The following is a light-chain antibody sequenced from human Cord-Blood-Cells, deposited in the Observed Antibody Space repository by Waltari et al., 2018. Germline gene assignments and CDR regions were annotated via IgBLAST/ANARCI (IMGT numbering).Light chain of an antibody. Sequence: EIVLTQSPATLSLSPGERATLSCRASQSVSSYLAWYQQKPGQAPRLLIYDASNRATGTPARFSGSGSGTDVTLTISSLEPEDFAVYYCQQRSNWFLFGGGTKVEIK. V-gene: IGKV3-11*01. CDR2: DAS. J-gene: IGKJ4*01. CDR1: QSVSSY. CDR3: QQRSNWFL.